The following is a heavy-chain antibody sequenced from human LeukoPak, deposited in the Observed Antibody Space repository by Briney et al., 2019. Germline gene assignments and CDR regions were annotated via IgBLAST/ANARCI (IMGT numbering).Heavy chain of an antibody. Sequence: RGSLRLSCAASGFSFSSYNLHWVRQAPGKGLEWVALISYDGNNKYYADSVKGRFTISRDNSKNTLYLQMNSLRAEDTAVYYCAKMGLAGVNSYYNMDVWGKGTTLTVSS. CDR1: GFSFSSYN. V-gene: IGHV3-30-3*02. J-gene: IGHJ6*03. D-gene: IGHD7-27*01. CDR2: ISYDGNNK. CDR3: AKMGLAGVNSYYNMDV.